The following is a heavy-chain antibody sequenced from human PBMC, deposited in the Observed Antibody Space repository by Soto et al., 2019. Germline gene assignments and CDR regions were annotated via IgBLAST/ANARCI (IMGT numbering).Heavy chain of an antibody. D-gene: IGHD2-2*01. CDR3: ASTYSTSWYWFDT. CDR2: IFSNDEK. J-gene: IGHJ5*02. V-gene: IGHV2-26*04. CDR1: GFSLSNAGLG. Sequence: QVTVKESGPVLVKPTETLTLTCTVSGFSLSNAGLGVSWIRQPPGKALEWLAHIFSNDEKSYSTSLKSRLTFSKDTSKSQVVLTMTNMDPVDTATYYCASTYSTSWYWFDTWGQGTLVTVSS.